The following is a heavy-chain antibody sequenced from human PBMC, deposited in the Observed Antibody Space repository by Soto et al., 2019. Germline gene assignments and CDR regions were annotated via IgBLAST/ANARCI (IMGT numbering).Heavy chain of an antibody. D-gene: IGHD6-25*01. Sequence: GGSLRLSCAASGFTFDNYAMHWVRQAPGKGLEWVSGISWGSGSIDYADSVRGRFTISRDNARNSLYLRMSSLGPEDTALYYCAKDAAYYFDYWGQGTLVTVSS. CDR3: AKDAAYYFDY. J-gene: IGHJ4*02. CDR1: GFTFDNYA. V-gene: IGHV3-9*01. CDR2: ISWGSGSI.